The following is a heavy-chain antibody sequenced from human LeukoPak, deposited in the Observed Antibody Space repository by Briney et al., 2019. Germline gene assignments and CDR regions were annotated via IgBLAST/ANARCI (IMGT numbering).Heavy chain of an antibody. D-gene: IGHD2-2*01. J-gene: IGHJ5*02. V-gene: IGHV1-69*05. Sequence: GASVKVSCKASGGTFSSYAIIWVRQAPGQGLEWMGGIIPIFGTANYAQKFQGRVTITTDESTSTAYMELSSLRSEDTAVYYCARVQGVVPAALNWFDPWGQGTLVTVSS. CDR3: ARVQGVVPAALNWFDP. CDR2: IIPIFGTA. CDR1: GGTFSSYA.